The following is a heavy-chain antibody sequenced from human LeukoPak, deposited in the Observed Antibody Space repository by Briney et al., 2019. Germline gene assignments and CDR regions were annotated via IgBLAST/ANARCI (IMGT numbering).Heavy chain of an antibody. J-gene: IGHJ4*02. CDR2: VSTGSNYI. D-gene: IGHD3-22*01. V-gene: IGHV3-21*01. CDR1: GFTFSSYS. Sequence: PGGSLRLSCTASGFTFSSYSLNWVRQAPGKGLEWVSSVSTGSNYIYYADSVKGRFTISRDNDKNSLYLQMNSLRVEDTAVYYCAKVPYYDSSGYYDYWGQGTLVTVSS. CDR3: AKVPYYDSSGYYDY.